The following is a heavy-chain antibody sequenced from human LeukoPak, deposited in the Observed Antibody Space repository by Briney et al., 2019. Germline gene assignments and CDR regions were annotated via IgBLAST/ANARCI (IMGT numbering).Heavy chain of an antibody. CDR1: GGSISSGGYY. J-gene: IGHJ6*03. CDR3: ARDYCSSTSCRPYYYYYMDV. D-gene: IGHD2-2*01. Sequence: PSETLSLTCTVSGGSISSGGYYWSWIRQPPGKGLEWIGYIYHSGSTYYNPSLKSRVTISVDRSKNQFSLKLSSVTAADTAVYYCARDYCSSTSCRPYYYYYMDVWGKGTTVTVSS. CDR2: IYHSGST. V-gene: IGHV4-30-2*01.